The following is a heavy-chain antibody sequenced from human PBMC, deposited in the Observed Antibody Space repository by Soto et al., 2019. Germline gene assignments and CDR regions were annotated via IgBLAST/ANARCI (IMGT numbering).Heavy chain of an antibody. V-gene: IGHV4-59*01. CDR1: GFSISSYY. CDR3: AKHGYHDYFQH. CDR2: IYHSGST. Sequence: PSDTLALTSTFSGFSISSYYWSLFRQPPGKGLEWIGEIYHSGSTNYNPSLKSRVTISEDTSKNQVSLKLRSVTAADTAIYYCAKHGYHDYFQHWGQGTLVTVSS. D-gene: IGHD5-18*01. J-gene: IGHJ1*01.